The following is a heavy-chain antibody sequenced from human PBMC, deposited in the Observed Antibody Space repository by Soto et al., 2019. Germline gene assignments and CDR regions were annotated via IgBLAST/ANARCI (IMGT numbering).Heavy chain of an antibody. D-gene: IGHD2-15*01. J-gene: IGHJ1*01. V-gene: IGHV4-31*03. CDR1: GGSISSGGYY. Sequence: QVQLQESGPGLVKPSQTLSLTCTVSGGSISSGGYYWSWIRQHPGKGLEWIGYIYYSGSTYYNPPLRSRVTISVDTSKNQFSLKLSSVTAADTAVYYCAREKRGYCSGGSCNEYFQHWGQGTLVTVSS. CDR2: IYYSGST. CDR3: AREKRGYCSGGSCNEYFQH.